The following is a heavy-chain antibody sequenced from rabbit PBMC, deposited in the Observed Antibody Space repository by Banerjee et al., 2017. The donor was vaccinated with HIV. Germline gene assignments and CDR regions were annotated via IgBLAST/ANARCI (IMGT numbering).Heavy chain of an antibody. D-gene: IGHD2-1*01. V-gene: IGHV1S7*01. CDR3: VSYDDYGDRNL. J-gene: IGHJ4*01. Sequence: QLEESGGGLVQPGGSLKLSCKASGFDFSSYYMSWVRQAPGKGPEWIGYIDPVFRSTYYASWVNGRFTISSHNAQNTLYLQLNSLTAADTATYFCVSYDDYGDRNLWGPGTLVTVS. CDR2: IDPVFRST. CDR1: GFDFSSYY.